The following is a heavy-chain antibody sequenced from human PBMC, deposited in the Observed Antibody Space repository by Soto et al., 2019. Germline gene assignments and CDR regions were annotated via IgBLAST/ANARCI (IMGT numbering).Heavy chain of an antibody. V-gene: IGHV3-20*03. D-gene: IGHD3-10*01. CDR3: ARVDPPGFH. Sequence: LEWVSGINWNGGSTGYADSVKGRFTISRDNAKNSLYLQMNSLRAEDTALYYCARVDPPGFHWGQGTLVTVSS. CDR2: INWNGGST. J-gene: IGHJ4*02.